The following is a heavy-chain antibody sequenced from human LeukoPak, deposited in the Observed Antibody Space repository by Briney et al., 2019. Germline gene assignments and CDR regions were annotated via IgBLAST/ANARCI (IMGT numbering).Heavy chain of an antibody. V-gene: IGHV3-48*04. D-gene: IGHD1-1*01. Sequence: GGSLRLSCAASGLTLSTASMNWVRQAPGKGLEWISYIDRSSNTIYYADSVKGRFTISRDSAKNSLYLQMNSLRAEDTAVYFCADNLSRWGQGTLVTVSS. CDR3: ADNLSR. CDR2: IDRSSNTI. CDR1: GLTLSTAS. J-gene: IGHJ4*02.